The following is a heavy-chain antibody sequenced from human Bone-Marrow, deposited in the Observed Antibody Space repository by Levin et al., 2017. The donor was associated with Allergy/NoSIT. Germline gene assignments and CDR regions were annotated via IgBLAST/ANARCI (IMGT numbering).Heavy chain of an antibody. Sequence: SETLSLTCTVSGGSISTNIYYWGWIRQPPGTGLEWIGSIYYTGSTYYNPSLKSRVTLSVDTAKNQFSLKVNSVTAADTAVYYCAREGARSSSWHYSWGQGTLVTVSS. D-gene: IGHD6-13*01. J-gene: IGHJ5*02. CDR3: AREGARSSSWHYS. CDR1: GGSISTNIYY. V-gene: IGHV4-39*02. CDR2: IYYTGST.